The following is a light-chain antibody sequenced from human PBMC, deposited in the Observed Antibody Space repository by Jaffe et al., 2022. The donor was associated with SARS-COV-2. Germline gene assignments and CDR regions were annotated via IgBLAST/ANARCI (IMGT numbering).Light chain of an antibody. CDR3: NSYAGGNNFVV. CDR2: EVS. CDR1: SSDVGGYNY. V-gene: IGLV2-8*01. Sequence: QSALTQPPSASGSPGQSVTISCTGTSSDVGGYNYVSWYQHHPGKAPKLIIYEVSQRPSGVPDRFFGSKSGNTASLTVSGLQAEDEADYYCNSYAGGNNFVVFGGGTKLTVL. J-gene: IGLJ2*01.